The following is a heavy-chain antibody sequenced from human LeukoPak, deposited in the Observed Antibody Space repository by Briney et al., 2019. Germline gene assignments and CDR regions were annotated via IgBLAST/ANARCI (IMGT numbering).Heavy chain of an antibody. CDR2: ISGDGDST. V-gene: IGHV3-23*01. CDR1: GFTFTSYA. CDR3: ARAGGPGVDY. D-gene: IGHD2-8*02. Sequence: PGGSLRLSCAASGFTFTSYALDWVRQAPGKGLEWISVISGDGDSTHYADSVKGRFTISRDNSKDTLYLQMNSLRAEDTAVYYCARAGGPGVDYWGQGTLVTVSS. J-gene: IGHJ4*02.